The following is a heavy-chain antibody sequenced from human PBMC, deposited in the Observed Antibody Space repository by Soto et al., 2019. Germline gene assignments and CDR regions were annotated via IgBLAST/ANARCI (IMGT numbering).Heavy chain of an antibody. V-gene: IGHV3-23*01. D-gene: IGHD3-22*01. J-gene: IGHJ3*01. CDR1: GFTFSNYA. CDR3: AKARPSGGYYYVEAFDV. Sequence: GGSLRLSCSASGFTFSNYAMSWVRQSPWKGLEWVSGVSSTGTSPYYAGSVQGRFTISRDNSKNMFYLQMKSLRAEDTAIYYCAKARPSGGYYYVEAFDVWGQGTMVTVS. CDR2: VSSTGTSP.